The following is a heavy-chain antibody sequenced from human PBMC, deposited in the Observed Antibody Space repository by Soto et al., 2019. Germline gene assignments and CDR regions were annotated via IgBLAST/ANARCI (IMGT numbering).Heavy chain of an antibody. D-gene: IGHD3-16*02. J-gene: IGHJ4*02. CDR3: AKDPPPELHLGELSLWVWIDY. Sequence: GGSLRLSCAASGFTFSSYAMSWVRQAPGKGLEWVSAISGSGGSTYYADSVKGRFTISRDNSKNTLYLQMNSLRAEDTAVYYCAKDPPPELHLGELSLWVWIDYWGQGTLVTVSS. V-gene: IGHV3-23*01. CDR1: GFTFSSYA. CDR2: ISGSGGST.